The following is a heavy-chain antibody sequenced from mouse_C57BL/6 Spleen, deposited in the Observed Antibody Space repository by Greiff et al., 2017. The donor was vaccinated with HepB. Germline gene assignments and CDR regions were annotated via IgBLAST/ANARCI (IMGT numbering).Heavy chain of an antibody. Sequence: EVQLKESGGGLVKPGGSLKLSCAASGFTFSDYGMHWVRQAPEKGLEWVAYISSGSSTIYYADTVKGRFTISRDNAKNTLFLQMTSLRSEDTAMYYCASSSLPPFDYWGQGTTLTVSS. CDR2: ISSGSSTI. J-gene: IGHJ2*01. V-gene: IGHV5-17*01. CDR1: GFTFSDYG. CDR3: ASSSLPPFDY.